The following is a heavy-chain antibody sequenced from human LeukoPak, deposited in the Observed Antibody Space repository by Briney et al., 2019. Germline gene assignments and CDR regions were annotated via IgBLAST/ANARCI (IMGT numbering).Heavy chain of an antibody. J-gene: IGHJ4*02. Sequence: GGSLRLSCAASGFTFSNYAMSWVRQAPGKGREWVSAISGSGGTTFYADSVKGRFTISRDNSKNTLYLQVNSLRAADTAIYYCAKVQEMATILPPFHYWGQGTLVTVSS. CDR3: AKVQEMATILPPFHY. CDR1: GFTFSNYA. D-gene: IGHD5-24*01. V-gene: IGHV3-23*01. CDR2: ISGSGGTT.